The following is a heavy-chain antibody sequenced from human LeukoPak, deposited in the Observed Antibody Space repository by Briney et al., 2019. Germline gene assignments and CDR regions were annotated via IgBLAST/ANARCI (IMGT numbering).Heavy chain of an antibody. CDR3: ARDNYGGNFPYYYYGMDV. V-gene: IGHV3-53*04. J-gene: IGHJ6*02. CDR2: IYSGGST. Sequence: PGGSLRLSCAASGFTFSSYAMSWVRQAPGKGLEWVSVIYSGGSTYYADSVKGRFTISRHNSKNTLYLQMNSLRAEDTAVYYCARDNYGGNFPYYYYGMDVWGQGTTVTVSS. D-gene: IGHD4-23*01. CDR1: GFTFSSYA.